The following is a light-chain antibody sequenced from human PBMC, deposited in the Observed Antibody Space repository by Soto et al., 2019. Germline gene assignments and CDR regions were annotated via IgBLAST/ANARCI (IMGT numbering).Light chain of an antibody. CDR1: ETVRSN. J-gene: IGKJ1*01. CDR2: AAS. V-gene: IGKV3D-15*01. CDR3: QQYNNWWT. Sequence: RVMTQSPDTLSVSPGXRAXXXXRASETVRSNLAWYQQKPGQAPRLLIYAASTRATGIPARFIGNGSGTEFTLTISSLQSEDFAVYYCQQYNNWWTFGQGTKVDNK.